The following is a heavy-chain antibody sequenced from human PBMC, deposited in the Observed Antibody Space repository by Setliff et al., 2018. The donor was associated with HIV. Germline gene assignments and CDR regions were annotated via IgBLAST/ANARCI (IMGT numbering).Heavy chain of an antibody. Sequence: SETLSLTCDVSGDSFTTTSPSWAWLRQPAGRGLEWIWHVYSRGNTDYNPSLASRVSILMSTSEIQFSLTLHSVTAADTAKYYCARWRLMGSSVLFFDFWGQGILVTVSS. V-gene: IGHV4-61*09. CDR3: ARWRLMGSSVLFFDF. J-gene: IGHJ4*02. CDR2: VYSRGNT. CDR1: GDSFTTTSPS. D-gene: IGHD2-21*01.